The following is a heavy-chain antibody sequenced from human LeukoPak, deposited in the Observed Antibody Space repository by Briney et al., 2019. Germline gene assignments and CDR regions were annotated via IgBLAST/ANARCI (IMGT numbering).Heavy chain of an antibody. CDR3: ASIAARMSVY. J-gene: IGHJ4*02. CDR1: GFTFGSYW. D-gene: IGHD6-6*01. V-gene: IGHV3-7*03. CDR2: IKQDGSEK. Sequence: GGSLRLSCAASGFTFGSYWMSWVRQAPGKGLEWVANIKQDGSEKYYVDSVKGRFTISRDNSKNTLYLQMNSLRAEDTAVYYCASIAARMSVYWGQGTLVTVSS.